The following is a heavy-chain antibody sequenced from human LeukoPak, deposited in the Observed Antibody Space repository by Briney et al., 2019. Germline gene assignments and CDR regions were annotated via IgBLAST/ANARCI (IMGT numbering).Heavy chain of an antibody. V-gene: IGHV1-2*02. Sequence: ASVKVSCKASGYTFTGYYMHWVRQAPGQGLEWMGWINTNSGGTNYAQKFQGRVTMTRDTSISTAYVELSRLRSDDTAVYYCARDPGYIGYDYYFDYWGQGTLVTVSS. J-gene: IGHJ4*02. CDR3: ARDPGYIGYDYYFDY. D-gene: IGHD5-12*01. CDR2: INTNSGGT. CDR1: GYTFTGYY.